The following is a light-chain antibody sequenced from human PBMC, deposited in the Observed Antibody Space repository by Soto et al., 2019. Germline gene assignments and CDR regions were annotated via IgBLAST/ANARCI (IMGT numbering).Light chain of an antibody. J-gene: IGKJ4*01. Sequence: IQMTQSPSTLSASVGDRVTITCRASHHIDAWLAWYQQKPGKAPKVLIYKASILESGVPSRSSGSGSGTEFTLTISSLQPDDSATYYCQQHSNYPLTFGGGTKVEIK. V-gene: IGKV1-5*03. CDR2: KAS. CDR1: HHIDAW. CDR3: QQHSNYPLT.